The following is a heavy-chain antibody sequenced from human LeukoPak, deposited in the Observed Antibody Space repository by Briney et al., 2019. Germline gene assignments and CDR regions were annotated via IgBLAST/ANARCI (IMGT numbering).Heavy chain of an antibody. V-gene: IGHV3-11*01. J-gene: IGHJ1*01. CDR2: INLSGNTM. Sequence: GGSLRLSCAASGFPFSDSYMSWVRQAPGKGLEWISYINLSGNTMYYADSVKGRFTISRDNAKNSLYLEMNSLRAEDTAVYYCARGSSAPRSWGQGTLVIVSS. CDR1: GFPFSDSY. D-gene: IGHD2-15*01. CDR3: ARGSSAPRS.